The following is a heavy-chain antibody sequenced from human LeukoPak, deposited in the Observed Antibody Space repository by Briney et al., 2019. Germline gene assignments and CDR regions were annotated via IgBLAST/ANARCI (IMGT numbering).Heavy chain of an antibody. Sequence: VASVKVSCKASGGTFSSYAISWVRQAPGQGLEWRGGIIPIFGTANYAQKFQGRVTITTDESTSTAYMELSSLRSEDTAVYYCAREGLGWGAFDIWGQGTMVTVSS. V-gene: IGHV1-69*05. CDR2: IIPIFGTA. CDR1: GGTFSSYA. CDR3: AREGLGWGAFDI. J-gene: IGHJ3*02. D-gene: IGHD3-16*01.